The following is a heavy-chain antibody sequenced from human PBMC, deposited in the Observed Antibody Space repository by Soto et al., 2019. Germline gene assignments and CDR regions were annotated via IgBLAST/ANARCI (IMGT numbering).Heavy chain of an antibody. D-gene: IGHD3-9*01. J-gene: IGHJ4*02. CDR2: ISGSGGST. CDR1: GFSFSSYA. CDR3: LILTGPD. V-gene: IGHV3-23*01. Sequence: GGWRRRSWAASGFSFSSYAMSWVRQAPGKGLEWVSAISGSGGSTYDADSVKGRFASSRDNCKNTLYLQMNSLRAEDTAVYYCLILTGPDWGQGTLVTVSS.